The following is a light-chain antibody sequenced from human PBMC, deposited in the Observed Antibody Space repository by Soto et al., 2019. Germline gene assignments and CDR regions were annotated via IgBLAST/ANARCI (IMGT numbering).Light chain of an antibody. V-gene: IGLV2-11*01. Sequence: QSALTQPPSVSGSPGQSVTISCTGTISDVAGYNYVSWYQHHPGKAPKLLISDVIKRPSGVPDRFSGSKFGNTASLTISGLQTEDEADYHCSSYAGSHTYEVFGGGTKVTVL. J-gene: IGLJ3*02. CDR1: ISDVAGYNY. CDR3: SSYAGSHTYEV. CDR2: DVI.